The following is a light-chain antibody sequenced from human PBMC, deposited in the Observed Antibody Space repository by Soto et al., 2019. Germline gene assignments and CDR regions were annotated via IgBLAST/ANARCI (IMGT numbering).Light chain of an antibody. CDR1: QTISSW. J-gene: IGKJ5*01. CDR2: KAS. CDR3: QQSYSTPIT. Sequence: DIQMTQSPSNLYGSVGDRVTITCRASQTISSWLAWYQQKPGKAPKLLIYKASTLKSGVPSRFSGSGSGTEFTLTINSLQPDDFATYYCQQSYSTPITFGQGKRLEIK. V-gene: IGKV1-5*03.